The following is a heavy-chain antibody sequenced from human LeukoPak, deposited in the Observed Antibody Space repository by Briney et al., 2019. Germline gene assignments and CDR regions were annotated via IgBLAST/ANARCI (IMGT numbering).Heavy chain of an antibody. CDR1: GFSFSDYG. D-gene: IGHD6-13*01. CDR2: ITDDGSDK. Sequence: GGSLRLSCAASGFSFSDYGMDWVRQAPGKGLEWVAVITDDGSDKYYTDSVKGRFSISRDNSKNTLYLQMNSPRPEDTAIYYCAKVGGRSWFYFDNWGQGTVVTVSS. V-gene: IGHV3-30*18. J-gene: IGHJ4*02. CDR3: AKVGGRSWFYFDN.